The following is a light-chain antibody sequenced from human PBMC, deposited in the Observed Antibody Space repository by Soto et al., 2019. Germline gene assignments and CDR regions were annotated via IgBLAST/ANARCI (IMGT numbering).Light chain of an antibody. CDR2: GAS. V-gene: IGKV3-20*01. J-gene: IGKJ4*01. CDR3: QQYGDSPLT. Sequence: ENVLTQSPGTLSLSPGERATPSCRASQTVSGSYVAWYQQKPGQTPRLLIYGASSRATGIPDRFSGSGSGTDFTLTISRLEPEDFAVYHCQQYGDSPLTVGGGTKVDIK. CDR1: QTVSGSY.